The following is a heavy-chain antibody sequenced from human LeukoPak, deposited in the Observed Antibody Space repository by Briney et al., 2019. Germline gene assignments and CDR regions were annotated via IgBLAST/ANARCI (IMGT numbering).Heavy chain of an antibody. CDR1: GFTFSGSA. J-gene: IGHJ4*02. Sequence: LRLSCAASGFTFSGSAMHWVRQAPGKGLEWVGRIRSEANSYATAYAASVKGRFTISRDDSKNTAYLQMNSLKTKDTAVYYCTRQEGDYWGQGTLVTVSS. CDR2: IRSEANSYAT. CDR3: TRQEGDY. V-gene: IGHV3-73*01.